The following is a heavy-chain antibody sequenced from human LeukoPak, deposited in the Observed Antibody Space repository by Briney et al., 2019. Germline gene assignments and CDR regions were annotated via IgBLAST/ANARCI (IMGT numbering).Heavy chain of an antibody. Sequence: GGSLRLSCAASGFTVSSNYMSWVRQAPGKGLEWVSVIYSGGSTYYADSVKGRLTISRDNSKNTLYLQMNSLRAEDTAVYYCARGHYYDSSGYYQRKGFDYWGQGTLVTVSS. CDR2: IYSGGST. CDR1: GFTVSSNY. J-gene: IGHJ4*02. V-gene: IGHV3-66*01. CDR3: ARGHYYDSSGYYQRKGFDY. D-gene: IGHD3-22*01.